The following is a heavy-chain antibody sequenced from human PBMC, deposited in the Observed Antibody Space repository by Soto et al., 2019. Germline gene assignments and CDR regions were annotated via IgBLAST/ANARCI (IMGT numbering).Heavy chain of an antibody. V-gene: IGHV1-69*13. Sequence: SVKVSCKASGGTFSSYAISWVRQAPGQGLEWMGGIIPIFGTANYAQKFQGRVTITADESTSTAYMELSSLRSGDTAVYYCAREGYYYYGMDVWGQGTTVTVSS. CDR1: GGTFSSYA. CDR3: AREGYYYYGMDV. J-gene: IGHJ6*02. CDR2: IIPIFGTA.